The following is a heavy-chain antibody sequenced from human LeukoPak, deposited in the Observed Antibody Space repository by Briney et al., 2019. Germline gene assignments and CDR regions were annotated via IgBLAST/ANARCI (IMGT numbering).Heavy chain of an antibody. V-gene: IGHV3-30-3*01. J-gene: IGHJ4*02. CDR3: ARDAGDYDILTGYILD. CDR2: ISYDGSNK. Sequence: GGSLRLSCAASGFTFSSYAMHWVRQAPGKGLEWVAVISYDGSNKYYADSVKGRFTISRDNSKNTLYLQMNSLRAEDTAVYYCARDAGDYDILTGYILDWGQGTLVTVSS. CDR1: GFTFSSYA. D-gene: IGHD3-9*01.